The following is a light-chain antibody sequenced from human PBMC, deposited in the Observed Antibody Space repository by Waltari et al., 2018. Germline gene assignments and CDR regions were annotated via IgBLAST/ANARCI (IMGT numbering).Light chain of an antibody. J-gene: IGKJ5*01. V-gene: IGKV3-11*01. Sequence: DTVSTHSLSILSLSTGERANVSGRARQGVSNYLAWYQQKPGQAPRLLIYDVSKRATDIPAGFSGSGSGTDFTLTISSLEPEDFAVYYCQQRSNWPITFGQGTKLEIK. CDR2: DVS. CDR1: QGVSNY. CDR3: QQRSNWPIT.